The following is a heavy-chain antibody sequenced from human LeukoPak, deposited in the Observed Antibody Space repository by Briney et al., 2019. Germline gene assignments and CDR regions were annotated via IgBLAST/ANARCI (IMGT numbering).Heavy chain of an antibody. CDR1: GFSFSSFT. CDR3: AKDLWAAAAGSYYFDY. Sequence: GGSLRLSCAASGFSFSSFTMNWVRQAPGKGLEWVAFIRYDGSNKYYADSVKGRFTISRDNSKNTLYLQMNSLRAEDTAVYYCAKDLWAAAAGSYYFDYWGQGTLVTVSS. CDR2: IRYDGSNK. V-gene: IGHV3-30*02. J-gene: IGHJ4*02. D-gene: IGHD6-13*01.